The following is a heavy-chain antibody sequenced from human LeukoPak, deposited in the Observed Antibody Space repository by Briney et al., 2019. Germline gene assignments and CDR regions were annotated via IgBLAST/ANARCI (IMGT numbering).Heavy chain of an antibody. CDR1: GGSISSSSYY. Sequence: PSETQSLTCTVSGGSISSSSYYWGWIRQPPGKGLEWIGSIYYSGSTYYNPSLKSRVTISVDRSKNQFSLKLSSVTAADTAVYYCVRGYYYDSSGYWVRAFDIWGQGTTVTVSS. J-gene: IGHJ3*02. CDR2: IYYSGST. V-gene: IGHV4-39*07. CDR3: VRGYYYDSSGYWVRAFDI. D-gene: IGHD3-22*01.